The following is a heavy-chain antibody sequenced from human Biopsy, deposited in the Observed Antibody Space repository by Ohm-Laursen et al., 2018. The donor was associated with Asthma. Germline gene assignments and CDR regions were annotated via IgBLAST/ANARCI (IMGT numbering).Heavy chain of an antibody. V-gene: IGHV3-30-3*01. Sequence: SLRLSCAASRFTYEMHWVRQAPGKGLEWVAVISYDGSSIYYADSVNGRFTMARGNSKDTLDLQMNSLREEDTAVYYCVRDGTDDAFDIWGQGTVVSVSS. D-gene: IGHD1-1*01. CDR2: ISYDGSSI. CDR3: VRDGTDDAFDI. J-gene: IGHJ3*02. CDR1: RFTYE.